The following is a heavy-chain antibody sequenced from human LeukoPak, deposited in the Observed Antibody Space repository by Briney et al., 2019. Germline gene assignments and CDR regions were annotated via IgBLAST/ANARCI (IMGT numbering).Heavy chain of an antibody. Sequence: SETLSLTCTVSGGSISSYYWSWIRQPPGKGLEWIGYIYHSGSTYYNPSLKSRVTISVDRSKNQFSLKLSSVTAADTAVYYCARGSTFLWFGELSEDAFDIWGQGTMVTVSS. CDR1: GGSISSYY. V-gene: IGHV4-59*12. CDR2: IYHSGST. D-gene: IGHD3-10*01. J-gene: IGHJ3*02. CDR3: ARGSTFLWFGELSEDAFDI.